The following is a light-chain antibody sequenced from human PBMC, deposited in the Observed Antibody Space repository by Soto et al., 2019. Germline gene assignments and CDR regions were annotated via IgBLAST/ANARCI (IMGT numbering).Light chain of an antibody. CDR3: QQSSKWRT. J-gene: IGKJ1*01. V-gene: IGKV3-11*01. Sequence: EIVLTQSPDTLSLSPGERATLSCRASQSFSGHLAWYQQKPGQAPRLLIYDASKRATGIPARFSGSGFGTDYTLTISSLEPEDFAVYYWQQSSKWRTFGQGTKVEIK. CDR2: DAS. CDR1: QSFSGH.